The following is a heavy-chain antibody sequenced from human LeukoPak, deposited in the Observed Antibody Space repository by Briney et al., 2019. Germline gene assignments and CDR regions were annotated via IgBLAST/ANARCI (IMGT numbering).Heavy chain of an antibody. CDR3: ARVSVTTTSDAFDI. Sequence: GGSLRLFCAASGFTVSSNYMSWVRQSPGKGLEWVSIIYSSGTTYYADSLKGRFTISRDNSKNTLYLQVNSLRAEDTAIYYCARVSVTTTSDAFDIWGQGTMVTVSS. D-gene: IGHD4-17*01. CDR1: GFTVSSNY. J-gene: IGHJ3*02. V-gene: IGHV3-53*01. CDR2: IYSSGTT.